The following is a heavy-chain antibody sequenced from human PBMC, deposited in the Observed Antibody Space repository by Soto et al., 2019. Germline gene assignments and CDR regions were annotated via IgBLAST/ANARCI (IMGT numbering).Heavy chain of an antibody. CDR3: AKDAVEYSSSSDGMDV. CDR2: ISGSGGST. V-gene: IGHV3-23*01. D-gene: IGHD6-6*01. J-gene: IGHJ6*02. CDR1: GFTFSTYA. Sequence: GGSLRLSCAASGFTFSTYAMSWVRQAPGKGLEWVSAISGSGGSTYYADSVKGRFTISRDNSKNTLYLQMNSLRAEDTAVYYCAKDAVEYSSSSDGMDVWGQGTTVTVSS.